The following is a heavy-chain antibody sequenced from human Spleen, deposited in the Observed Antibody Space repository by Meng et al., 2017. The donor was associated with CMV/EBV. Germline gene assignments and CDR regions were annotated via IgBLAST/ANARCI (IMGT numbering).Heavy chain of an antibody. D-gene: IGHD3-22*01. CDR2: INAYNGNT. J-gene: IGHJ4*02. CDR1: GYTFKSYG. CDR3: ARIYTWGYSKIDF. Sequence: ASVKVSCKASGYTFKSYGISWVRQVPGRRLEWMGWINAYNGNTDYMQKFQGRVTMTTDTSTRTAYLELRSLRSDDTAVYYCARIYTWGYSKIDFWGQGTQVTVSS. V-gene: IGHV1-18*01.